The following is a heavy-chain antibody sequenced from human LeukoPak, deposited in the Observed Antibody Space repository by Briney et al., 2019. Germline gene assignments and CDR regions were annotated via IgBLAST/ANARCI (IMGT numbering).Heavy chain of an antibody. CDR1: GFTFSSYT. CDR3: ARVPPEIAMVRGVMILSDY. D-gene: IGHD3-10*01. J-gene: IGHJ4*02. V-gene: IGHV3-30-3*01. CDR2: ISYDGSNK. Sequence: PGGSLRLSCAASGFTFSSYTMHWVRQAPGKGLEWVAVISYDGSNKYYADSVKGRFTISRDNSKNTLYLQMNSLRAEDTAVYYCARVPPEIAMVRGVMILSDYWGQGALVTVSS.